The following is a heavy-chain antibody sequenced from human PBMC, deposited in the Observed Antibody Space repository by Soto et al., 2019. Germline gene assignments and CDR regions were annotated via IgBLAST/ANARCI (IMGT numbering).Heavy chain of an antibody. Sequence: ASVKVSCKASGYTFTSYDINWVRQATGQGLEWMGWMNPTSGNTGYAQKFRGRVTMTRDTSMTTAYMELSSLRSEDTAVYYCARVVSRRWDTFNYWGQGTLVTVSS. CDR2: MNPTSGNT. J-gene: IGHJ4*02. D-gene: IGHD3-16*01. CDR3: ARVVSRRWDTFNY. CDR1: GYTFTSYD. V-gene: IGHV1-8*01.